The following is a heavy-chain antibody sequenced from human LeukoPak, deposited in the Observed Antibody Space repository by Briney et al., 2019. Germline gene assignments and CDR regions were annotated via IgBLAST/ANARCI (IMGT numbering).Heavy chain of an antibody. CDR2: IYTSGST. J-gene: IGHJ3*02. CDR1: GGSIGSYY. Sequence: SETLSLTCTVSGGSIGSYYWSWIRQPAGKGLEWIGRIYTSGSTNYNPSLKSRVTMSVDTSKNQFSLKLSSVTAADTAVYYCARVLIFGVIRHAFDIWAKGQWSPSLQ. V-gene: IGHV4-4*07. D-gene: IGHD3-3*01. CDR3: ARVLIFGVIRHAFDI.